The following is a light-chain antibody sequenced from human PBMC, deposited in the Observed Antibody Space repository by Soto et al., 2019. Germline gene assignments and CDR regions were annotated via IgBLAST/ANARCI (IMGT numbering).Light chain of an antibody. CDR2: ATS. CDR3: QQYDRSPYT. Sequence: EIVLTQSPGTLSLSPGERATLSCRASQSFGSSHLAWYQQKPGQAPRLVLFATSGRPGNIPDGFSGSGSGTDFTLTISRLEPEDFAVYYCQQYDRSPYTFGQATTVEIK. V-gene: IGKV3-20*01. J-gene: IGKJ2*01. CDR1: QSFGSSH.